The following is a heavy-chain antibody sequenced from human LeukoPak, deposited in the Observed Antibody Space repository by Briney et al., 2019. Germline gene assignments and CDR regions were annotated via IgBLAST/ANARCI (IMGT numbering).Heavy chain of an antibody. D-gene: IGHD1-1*01. CDR3: VRESRPGGAMGLYHNLDY. Sequence: GGSLRLSCAVSGFTFRSFGMHWVRQAPGKGLEWVANIKEDGTEKNLVDSVKGRFTISRDNTKNLLFLEMNNLRGDDTAIYYCVRESRPGGAMGLYHNLDYWGQGTLVAVSS. CDR1: GFTFRSFG. V-gene: IGHV3-7*01. CDR2: IKEDGTEK. J-gene: IGHJ4*02.